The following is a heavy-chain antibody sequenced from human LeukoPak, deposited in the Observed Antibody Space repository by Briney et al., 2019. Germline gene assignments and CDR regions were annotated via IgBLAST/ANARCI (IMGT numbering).Heavy chain of an antibody. D-gene: IGHD2-2*02. J-gene: IGHJ5*02. CDR2: MNPNSGNT. CDR1: GYTFTSYY. Sequence: ASVKVSCKASGYTFTSYYMHWVRQATGQGLEWMGWMNPNSGNTGYAQKFQGRVTITRNTSISTAYMELSSLRSEDTAVYYCARDQRYCSGTTCYTRFDPWGQGTLVTVSS. CDR3: ARDQRYCSGTTCYTRFDP. V-gene: IGHV1-8*03.